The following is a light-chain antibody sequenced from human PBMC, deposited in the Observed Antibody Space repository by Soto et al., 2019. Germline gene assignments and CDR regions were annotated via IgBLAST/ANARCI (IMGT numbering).Light chain of an antibody. CDR1: SSNIGTNY. CDR2: SNN. V-gene: IGLV1-47*02. J-gene: IGLJ3*02. Sequence: QPVLTQPPSASGTPGQGVTISCSGSSSNIGTNYVYWYQQLPGTAPKLLIYSNNQRPSGIPARFSGSKSGTSASLAISGLRSEDEADYYCAAWDNSLSAWVFGGGTKLTVL. CDR3: AAWDNSLSAWV.